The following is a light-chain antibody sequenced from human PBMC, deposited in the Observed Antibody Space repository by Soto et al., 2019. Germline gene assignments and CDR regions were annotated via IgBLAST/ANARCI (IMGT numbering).Light chain of an antibody. CDR3: QSYDTSLSVWM. CDR1: SSNIGAGYD. CDR2: GNS. J-gene: IGLJ3*02. Sequence: QSALTQPPSVSGAPGQRVTISCTGRSSNIGAGYDVHWYQQLPGTAPKLLIYGNSDRPSGVPDRFSGSKSGTSAALAITGLQADDEADYYCQSYDTSLSVWMFGGGTQLT. V-gene: IGLV1-40*01.